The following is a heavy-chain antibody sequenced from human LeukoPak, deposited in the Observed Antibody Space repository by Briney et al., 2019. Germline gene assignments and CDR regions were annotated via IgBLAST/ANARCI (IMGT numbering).Heavy chain of an antibody. V-gene: IGHV3-74*01. CDR3: ASLRFLEWLDY. CDR1: GFTFSSYW. CDR2: INSAGSST. J-gene: IGHJ4*02. D-gene: IGHD3-3*01. Sequence: PGGSLRLSCAASGFTFSSYWMHWVRQAPGKGLVWVSRINSAGSSTNYADSVKGRFTISRDNAKNTLYLQTNSLRAEDTAVYYCASLRFLEWLDYWGQGTLVTVSS.